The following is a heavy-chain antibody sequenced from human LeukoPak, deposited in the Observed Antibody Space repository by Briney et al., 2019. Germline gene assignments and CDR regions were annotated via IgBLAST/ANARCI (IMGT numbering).Heavy chain of an antibody. Sequence: PGGSLRLSCAASGFTLGNFWMSWLRLAPGKGPEWVANIKEDGSEEYYVESVKGRFTISRDNAKNALYLQMNSLRVEDTAMYYCARGLSRPRGYALYWGQGTLVTVSS. CDR2: IKEDGSEE. V-gene: IGHV3-7*01. D-gene: IGHD3-16*01. CDR3: ARGLSRPRGYALY. J-gene: IGHJ4*02. CDR1: GFTLGNFW.